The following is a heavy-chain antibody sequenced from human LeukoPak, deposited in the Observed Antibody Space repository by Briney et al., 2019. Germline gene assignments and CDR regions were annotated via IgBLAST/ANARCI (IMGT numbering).Heavy chain of an antibody. CDR3: AKDGGPLEY. CDR2: IKEDGSKK. J-gene: IGHJ4*02. Sequence: PGGSLRLSCAASGFTFSSYWMSWVRQAPGKGLEWVANIKEDGSKKHYVDSVKGRFTISRDNAKNSLYLQMNSLRVEDTAVYYCAKDGGPLEYWGQGTLVTVSS. D-gene: IGHD3-10*01. V-gene: IGHV3-7*01. CDR1: GFTFSSYW.